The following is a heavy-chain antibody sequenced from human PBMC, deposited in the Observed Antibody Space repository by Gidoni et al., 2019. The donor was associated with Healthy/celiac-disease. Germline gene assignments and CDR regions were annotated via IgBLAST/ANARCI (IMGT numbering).Heavy chain of an antibody. CDR2: ISYDGSNK. Sequence: QVQLVESGGGVVQPGRSLRLSCAAAGFTFSSYAMHWVRQAPGKGLEWVAVISYDGSNKYYADSVKGRFTISRDNSKNTLYLQMNSLRAEDTAVYYCARDLAVAGQSLGMDVWGQGTTVTVSS. J-gene: IGHJ6*02. CDR3: ARDLAVAGQSLGMDV. CDR1: GFTFSSYA. V-gene: IGHV3-30-3*01. D-gene: IGHD6-19*01.